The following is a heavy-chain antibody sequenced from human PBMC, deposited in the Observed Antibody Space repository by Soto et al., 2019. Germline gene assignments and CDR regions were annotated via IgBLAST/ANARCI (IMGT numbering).Heavy chain of an antibody. Sequence: LRLSCAASGFTFSSYGMHWVRQAPGKGLEWVAVISYDGSNKYYADSVKGRFTISRDNSKNTLYLQMHSLRAEDTAVYCCAKGGSNYVPFDYWGQGTLVTVSS. CDR3: AKGGSNYVPFDY. CDR2: ISYDGSNK. V-gene: IGHV3-30*18. D-gene: IGHD4-4*01. CDR1: GFTFSSYG. J-gene: IGHJ4*02.